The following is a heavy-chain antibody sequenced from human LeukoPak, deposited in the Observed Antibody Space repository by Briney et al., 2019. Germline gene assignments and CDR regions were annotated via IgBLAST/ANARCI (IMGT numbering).Heavy chain of an antibody. J-gene: IGHJ4*02. Sequence: GGSLRLSCAASGFTFRNYAMSWVRQAPGKGLEWVSGISDSGGIYYVDSVKGRFTISRDNSKNMLHLEMNSLKVEDTAIYYCAKEIAAGGTPSFDFWGQGILVSVSS. V-gene: IGHV3-23*01. CDR2: ISDSGGI. CDR3: AKEIAAGGTPSFDF. CDR1: GFTFRNYA. D-gene: IGHD6-13*01.